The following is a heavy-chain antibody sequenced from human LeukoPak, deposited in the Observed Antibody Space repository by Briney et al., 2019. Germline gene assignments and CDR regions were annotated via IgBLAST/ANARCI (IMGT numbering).Heavy chain of an antibody. CDR2: VATGGTGP. CDR3: ARDMGPYGGSPGAS. CDR1: GFTFSGYW. V-gene: IGHV3-74*01. D-gene: IGHD4-23*01. J-gene: IGHJ5*02. Sequence: GGSLRLPCAASGFTFSGYWMHWVRQAPGKGLVWVSRVATGGTGPSYADSVKGRFTISRDNAKNTLYLQMNSLSAEDTAVYFCARDMGPYGGSPGASWGQGTLVTVSS.